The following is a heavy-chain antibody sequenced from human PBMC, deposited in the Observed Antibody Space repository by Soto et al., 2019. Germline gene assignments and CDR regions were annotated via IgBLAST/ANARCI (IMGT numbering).Heavy chain of an antibody. CDR1: GGSISSGGYY. CDR3: ARTCGGDCYSQGFDP. Sequence: QVQLQESGPGLVKPSQTLSLTCTVSGGSISSGGYYWSWIRQHPGKGLEWIGYIYYSGSTYYNPSFKSRVTISVDTSKNQFSLKLSSVTAADTAVYYCARTCGGDCYSQGFDPWGQGTLVTVSS. CDR2: IYYSGST. D-gene: IGHD2-21*02. V-gene: IGHV4-31*03. J-gene: IGHJ5*02.